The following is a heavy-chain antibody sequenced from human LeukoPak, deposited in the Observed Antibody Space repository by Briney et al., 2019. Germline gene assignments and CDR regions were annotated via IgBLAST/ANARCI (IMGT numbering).Heavy chain of an antibody. Sequence: SETLSLTXTVSGGSISTYYWSWIRQPAGKGLEWIGRIYSSGCTSYNPSLESRVTISVDTSKNRFSLKLSSVTAADTAVYYCAIHDYGDRDAFDIWGQGTMVTVSS. CDR1: GGSISTYY. CDR2: IYSSGCT. CDR3: AIHDYGDRDAFDI. D-gene: IGHD4-17*01. V-gene: IGHV4-4*07. J-gene: IGHJ3*02.